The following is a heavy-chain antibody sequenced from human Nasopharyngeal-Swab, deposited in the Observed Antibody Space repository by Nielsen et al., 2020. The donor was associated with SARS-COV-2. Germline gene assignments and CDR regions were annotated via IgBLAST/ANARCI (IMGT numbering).Heavy chain of an antibody. V-gene: IGHV3-9*01. J-gene: IGHJ4*02. Sequence: SLKTSCAASGFTFENYAMHWVRQPPGKGLEWVSGITWNSGNKGYAESVQGRFTISRDNAKNSLYLQMNSLRAEDTALYYCAKARRTDTYGYECFDSWGQGTLVTVSS. CDR3: AKARRTDTYGYECFDS. D-gene: IGHD5-18*01. CDR2: ITWNSGNK. CDR1: GFTFENYA.